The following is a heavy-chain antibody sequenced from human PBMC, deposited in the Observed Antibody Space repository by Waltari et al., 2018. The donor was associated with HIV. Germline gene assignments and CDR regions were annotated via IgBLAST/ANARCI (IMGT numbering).Heavy chain of an antibody. CDR2: IYTEGGTA. CDR1: GFTFSNYW. CDR3: ARRHSSVGILDS. Sequence: EVQLVESGGGLVQPGGSLRLSCAASGFTFSNYWMHWVRQAPGKGLVLVSRIYTEGGTANYADSVKGRFTISRDNAKNTLYLQMNSLGAEDTAVYYCARRHSSVGILDSWGQGTLVTVSS. J-gene: IGHJ4*02. V-gene: IGHV3-74*01. D-gene: IGHD6-19*01.